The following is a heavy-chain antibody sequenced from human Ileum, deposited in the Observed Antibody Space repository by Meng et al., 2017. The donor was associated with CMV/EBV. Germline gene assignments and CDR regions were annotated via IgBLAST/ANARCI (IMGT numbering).Heavy chain of an antibody. V-gene: IGHV4-4*07. CDR3: TRDLLVAAAAVFDS. D-gene: IGHD6-13*01. J-gene: IGHJ4*02. CDR1: GGSVNSHW. Sequence: QVHLQEPGPGLVNPSETLSLTGPVSGGSVNSHWWSWIRQSAGKGLEWIGRIYITGRTNYNPSLKSRVTLSIDKSKDQFSLRLNSVTAADTAVYYCTRDLLVAAAAVFDSWGQGTLVTVSS. CDR2: IYITGRT.